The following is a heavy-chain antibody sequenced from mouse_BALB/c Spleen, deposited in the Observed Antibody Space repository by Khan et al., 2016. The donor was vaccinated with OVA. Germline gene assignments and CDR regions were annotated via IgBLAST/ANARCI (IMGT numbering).Heavy chain of an antibody. Sequence: QVQLKESGPGLVAPSQSLSITCTVSGFSLTNYGVNWVRQPPGKGLEWLGVIWGDGNTNYHSALKSRLSISKDNSKSKVFLKLHSMQTDDTATYYCAKPRGGCPCGMDYWGQGTSVTVSS. D-gene: IGHD1-1*02. V-gene: IGHV2-3*01. CDR2: IWGDGNT. J-gene: IGHJ4*01. CDR3: AKPRGGCPCGMDY. CDR1: GFSLTNYG.